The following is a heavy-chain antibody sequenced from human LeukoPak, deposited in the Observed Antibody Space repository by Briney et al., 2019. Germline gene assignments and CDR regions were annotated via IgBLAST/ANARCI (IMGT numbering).Heavy chain of an antibody. CDR1: GGSVSSSNW. Sequence: SETLSLTCAVSGGSVSSSNWWSWVRQPPGKGLEWIGAIYHSGTTTYNPSLKSRVTISVDKSKNQFSLKLSSVTAADTAVYYCARRGDGYGHFDFWGQGTLVTVSS. V-gene: IGHV4-4*02. J-gene: IGHJ4*02. CDR2: IYHSGTT. D-gene: IGHD5-24*01. CDR3: ARRGDGYGHFDF.